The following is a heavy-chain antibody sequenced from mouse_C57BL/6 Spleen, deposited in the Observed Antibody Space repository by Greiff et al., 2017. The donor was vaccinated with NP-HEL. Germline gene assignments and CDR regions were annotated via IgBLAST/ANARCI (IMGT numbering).Heavy chain of an antibody. D-gene: IGHD1-1*01. CDR2: ISSGGSYT. CDR1: GFTFSSYG. Sequence: EVNLVESGGDLVKPGGSLKLSCAASGFTFSSYGMSWVRQTPDKRLEWVATISSGGSYTYYPDSVKGRFTISRDNAKNTLYLQMSSLKSEDTAMYYCARHGGTTVVAYYFDYWGQGTTLTVSS. CDR3: ARHGGTTVVAYYFDY. V-gene: IGHV5-6*01. J-gene: IGHJ2*01.